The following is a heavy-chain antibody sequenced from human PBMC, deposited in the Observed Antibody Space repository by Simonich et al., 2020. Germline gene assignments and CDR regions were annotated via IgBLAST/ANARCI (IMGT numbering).Heavy chain of an antibody. CDR3: ARHLQLGPFDY. J-gene: IGHJ4*02. CDR1: GGSFSGYY. Sequence: QVQLQQWGAGLLKPSETLSLTCAVYGGSFSGYYWSWIRQPPGKGLEWIGEINHSRSTNYNPAHKTRVTLSVDTSKNQFSLKLSSVTAADTAVYYCARHLQLGPFDYWGQGTLVTVSS. CDR2: INHSRST. D-gene: IGHD1-1*01. V-gene: IGHV4-34*01.